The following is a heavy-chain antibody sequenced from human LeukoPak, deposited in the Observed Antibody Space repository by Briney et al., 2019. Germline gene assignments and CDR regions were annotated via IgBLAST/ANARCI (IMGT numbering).Heavy chain of an antibody. V-gene: IGHV4-34*01. Sequence: SETLSLTCAVHGGSFSGYYWSWIRQPPGKGLEWIGEINHSGSSNYNPSLKSRVTISVDTSKNQFSLKLSSVTAADTAVYYCARGGYSYGPYFDYWGQGTLVTVSS. CDR2: INHSGSS. D-gene: IGHD5-18*01. J-gene: IGHJ4*02. CDR1: GGSFSGYY. CDR3: ARGGYSYGPYFDY.